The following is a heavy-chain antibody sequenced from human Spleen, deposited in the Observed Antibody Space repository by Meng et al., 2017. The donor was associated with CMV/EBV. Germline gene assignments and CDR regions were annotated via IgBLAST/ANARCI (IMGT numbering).Heavy chain of an antibody. CDR2: IYYSGST. D-gene: IGHD2-8*01. CDR3: AREPNLPLMTKDWFDP. J-gene: IGHJ5*02. V-gene: IGHV4-39*07. CDR1: GGSISSSSYY. Sequence: SETLSLTCTVSGGSISSSSYYWGWIRQPPGKGLEWIGSIYYSGSTYYNPSLKSRVTISVDTSKNQFSLKLSSVTAADTAVYYCAREPNLPLMTKDWFDPWGQGTLVTVSS.